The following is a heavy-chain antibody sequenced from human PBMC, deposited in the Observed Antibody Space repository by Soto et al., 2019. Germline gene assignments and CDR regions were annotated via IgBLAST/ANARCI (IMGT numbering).Heavy chain of an antibody. CDR1: GFTFSSYS. D-gene: IGHD6-13*01. Sequence: EVQLVESGGGLVQPGGSLRLSCAASGFTFSSYSMNCISSATTTIYYADSVKGRFTISRDNAKNSLYLQMNSLRADDTAVYYCARGIAAAGPKLDYWGQGTLVTVSS. J-gene: IGHJ4*02. CDR2: ISSATTTI. CDR3: ARGIAAAGPKLDY. V-gene: IGHV3-48*01.